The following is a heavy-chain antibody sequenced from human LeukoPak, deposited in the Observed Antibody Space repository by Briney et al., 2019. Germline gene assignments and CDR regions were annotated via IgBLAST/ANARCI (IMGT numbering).Heavy chain of an antibody. CDR2: IKSKTDGGTT. D-gene: IGHD1-26*01. Sequence: GGSLRLSCAASGFTFSNAWMSWVRQAPGKGLEWVGRIKSKTDGGTTDYAAPVKGRFTISRDDSKNTLYLQMNSLKTEDTAVYYCTTGPRESGSYRRALLDYWGQGTLVTVSS. J-gene: IGHJ4*02. CDR3: TTGPRESGSYRRALLDY. V-gene: IGHV3-15*01. CDR1: GFTFSNAW.